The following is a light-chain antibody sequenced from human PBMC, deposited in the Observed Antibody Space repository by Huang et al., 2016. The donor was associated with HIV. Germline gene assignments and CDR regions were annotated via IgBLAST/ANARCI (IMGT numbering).Light chain of an antibody. CDR3: QQYDNFPPA. Sequence: DIQMTQSPSSLSASVGDRITITCQASQDIRNSLNWYQQKPGKAPKLLMYDAANLETGVPSRFSGSGSGTDFTFTISSLQSEDIATYYCQQYDNFPPAFGGGTKVEIK. CDR2: DAA. V-gene: IGKV1-33*01. J-gene: IGKJ4*01. CDR1: QDIRNS.